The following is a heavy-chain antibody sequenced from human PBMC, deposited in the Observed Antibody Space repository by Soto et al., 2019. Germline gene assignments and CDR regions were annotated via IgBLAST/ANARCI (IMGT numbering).Heavy chain of an antibody. J-gene: IGHJ4*02. Sequence: SETLSLTCAVYGGSFSGYYWSWIRQPPGKGLEWIGEINHSGSTNYNPSLKSRVTISVDTSKNQFSLKLSSVTAADTAVYYCARSPGGYCSGGSCYSPFDYWGQGTLVTVS. D-gene: IGHD2-15*01. CDR3: ARSPGGYCSGGSCYSPFDY. CDR2: INHSGST. V-gene: IGHV4-34*01. CDR1: GGSFSGYY.